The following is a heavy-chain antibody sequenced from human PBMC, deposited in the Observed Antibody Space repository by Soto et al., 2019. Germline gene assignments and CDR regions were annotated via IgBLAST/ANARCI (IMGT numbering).Heavy chain of an antibody. CDR3: AKGGRQWLFTSAFKY. CDR1: GFTFSDYA. J-gene: IGHJ4*02. Sequence: VQLVESGGGVVQPGRSLRLSCAASGFTFSDYAMHWVRQAPGKGLEWVAVVSHDGRNTHYADSVKGRFPTSRDSSKKTVSMEMTSMRAEDTLVYYCAKGGRQWLFTSAFKYWGQGDLVSVPS. D-gene: IGHD6-19*01. CDR2: VSHDGRNT. V-gene: IGHV3-30*18.